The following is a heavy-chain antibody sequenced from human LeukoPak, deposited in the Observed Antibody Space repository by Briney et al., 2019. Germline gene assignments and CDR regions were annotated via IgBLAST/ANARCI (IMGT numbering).Heavy chain of an antibody. J-gene: IGHJ3*02. D-gene: IGHD1-26*01. V-gene: IGHV1-69*04. CDR3: ARSSGSYRDAFDI. CDR1: GGTFSSYA. CDR2: IIPTLGIA. Sequence: GAPVKVSCKASGGTFSSYAISWVRQVPGQGLEWMGRIIPTLGIANYAQKFQGRVTITADKSTSTAYMELSSLRSEDTAVYYCARSSGSYRDAFDIWGQGTMVTVSS.